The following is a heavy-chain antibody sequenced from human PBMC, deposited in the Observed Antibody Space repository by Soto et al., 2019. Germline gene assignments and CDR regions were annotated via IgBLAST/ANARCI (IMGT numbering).Heavy chain of an antibody. D-gene: IGHD3-22*01. CDR2: IDPSDSQT. J-gene: IGHJ4*02. CDR1: GYSFAGYW. Sequence: GESLKISCKGSGYSFAGYWITWVRQKPGKGLEWMGRIDPSDSQTYYSPSFRGHVTISVTKSITTVFLQWSSLRASDTAMYYCARQIYDSDTGPNFQYYFDSWGQGTPVPVSS. CDR3: ARQIYDSDTGPNFQYYFDS. V-gene: IGHV5-10-1*01.